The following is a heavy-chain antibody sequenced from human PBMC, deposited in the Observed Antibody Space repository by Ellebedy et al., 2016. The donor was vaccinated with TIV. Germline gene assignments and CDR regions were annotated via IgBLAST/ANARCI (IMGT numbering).Heavy chain of an antibody. V-gene: IGHV4-39*07. J-gene: IGHJ4*02. CDR1: GGSITSDDYF. CDR3: ARFFESGSTGDY. D-gene: IGHD3-10*01. CDR2: IYHSGHA. Sequence: MPGGSLRLSCTVSGGSITSDDYFWGWIRQPPGKGPEWLGSIYHSGHAYYNPSLQTRVTLSIDTSKKQFSLEVRTVTAADTAVYYCARFFESGSTGDYWGQGTLVTVSS.